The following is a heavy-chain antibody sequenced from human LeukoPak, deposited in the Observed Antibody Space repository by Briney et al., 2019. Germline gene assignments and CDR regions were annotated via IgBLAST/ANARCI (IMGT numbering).Heavy chain of an antibody. CDR1: GLNFDDSA. V-gene: IGHV3-43*02. J-gene: IGHJ4*02. Sequence: PGGSLRLSCVAFGLNFDDSAMHWVRQAPGKGLEWVSLISADGGSTFSADSVKGRFSISRDNSKNSLYLQMNSLRSEDTAMYYCAKESGKFDYWGQGTLVAVSS. CDR2: ISADGGST. CDR3: AKESGKFDY.